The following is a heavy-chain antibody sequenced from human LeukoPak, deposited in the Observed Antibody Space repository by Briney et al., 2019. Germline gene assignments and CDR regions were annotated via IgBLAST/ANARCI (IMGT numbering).Heavy chain of an antibody. CDR2: INDSGTI. CDR3: ARGWNYGRNYYIDV. J-gene: IGHJ6*03. CDR1: GGSFINYY. V-gene: IGHV4-34*01. D-gene: IGHD1-7*01. Sequence: SETLSLTCAVYGGSFINYYGSWIRQSPGKGLEWIGEINDSGTINYNPPLMSRVTISVDKSKNQFSLKLSAVTAADTAVYYCARGWNYGRNYYIDVWGKGATVSVSS.